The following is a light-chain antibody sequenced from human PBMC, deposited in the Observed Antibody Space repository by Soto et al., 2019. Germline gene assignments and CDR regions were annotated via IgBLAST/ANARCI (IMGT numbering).Light chain of an antibody. CDR2: AAS. Sequence: QMTQSPSSLSASVGEKIIITCRASQDVGSDVSWYQQKPGQAPKLLIYAASNLYTGVPSRFSGSRSGTEFTLTISSLQPEDFASYYCLQDYGDSWTFGQGTKVDIK. CDR1: QDVGSD. J-gene: IGKJ1*01. V-gene: IGKV1-6*01. CDR3: LQDYGDSWT.